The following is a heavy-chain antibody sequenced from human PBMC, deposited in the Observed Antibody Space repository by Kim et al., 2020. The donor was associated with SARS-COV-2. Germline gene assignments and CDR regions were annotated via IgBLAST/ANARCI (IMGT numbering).Heavy chain of an antibody. CDR2: ISSSGSTI. Sequence: GGSLRLSCAASGFTFSDYYMSWIRQAPGKGLEWVSYISSSGSTIYYADSVKGRFTISRDNAKNSLYLQMNSLRAEYTAVYYCAREGARYSSWGYYYYGMDVWGQGTTVTVSS. V-gene: IGHV3-11*01. J-gene: IGHJ6*02. CDR3: AREGARYSSWGYYYYGMDV. CDR1: GFTFSDYY. D-gene: IGHD6-13*01.